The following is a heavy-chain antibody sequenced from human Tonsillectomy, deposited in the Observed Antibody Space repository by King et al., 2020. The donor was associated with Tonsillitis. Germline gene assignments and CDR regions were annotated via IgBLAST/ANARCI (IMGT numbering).Heavy chain of an antibody. CDR3: ARGGVGTPLYSFDY. V-gene: IGHV1-46*01. CDR1: GYTFTNYY. Sequence: VQLVESGAEVKKPGASVKVSCKASGYTFTNYYMHWVRQAPGQGLEWMGIINPSGGSTNYAQKFQGRVTMTRDTSTSTVYMELSSLGSEDTTVYYCARGGVGTPLYSFDYWGQGTLVTVSS. CDR2: INPSGGST. J-gene: IGHJ4*02. D-gene: IGHD4-23*01.